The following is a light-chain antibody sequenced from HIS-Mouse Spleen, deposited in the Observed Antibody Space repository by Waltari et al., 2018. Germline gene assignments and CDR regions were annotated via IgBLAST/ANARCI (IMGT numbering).Light chain of an antibody. CDR3: QQYYSTPYT. V-gene: IGKV4-1*01. CDR2: WAS. CDR1: LSVLYSSNNKNY. Sequence: DIVMTQSPDSLAVSLGEGATINVKSSLSVLYSSNNKNYLAWYQQKPGQPPKLIIYWASTRESGVPDRFSGSGSVTDFNLTISSLQAEDVAVYYCQQYYSTPYTFGQGTKLEIK. J-gene: IGKJ2*01.